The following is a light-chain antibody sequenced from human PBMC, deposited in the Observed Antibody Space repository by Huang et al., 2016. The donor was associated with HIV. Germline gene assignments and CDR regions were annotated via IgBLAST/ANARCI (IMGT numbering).Light chain of an antibody. V-gene: IGKV2-28*01. Sequence: DIVVTQSPLSLPVTPGVPASISCRSSQTLLHGSAYNYLDWYLQKPGQSPQLLFYLASSRASGGPDRFSSSGSVTDFTLEISRVEPEDVGVYYCMQTLQSPFTFGQGTRVEI. CDR2: LAS. CDR1: QTLLHGSAYNY. J-gene: IGKJ2*01. CDR3: MQTLQSPFT.